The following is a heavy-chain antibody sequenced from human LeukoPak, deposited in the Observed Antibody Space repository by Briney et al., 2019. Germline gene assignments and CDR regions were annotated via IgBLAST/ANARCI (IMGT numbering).Heavy chain of an antibody. V-gene: IGHV4-59*01. D-gene: IGHD5-24*01. CDR2: IYYSGST. Sequence: SETLSLTCAVSGGSISSYYWSWIRQPPGKGLEWIGYIYYSGSTNYSPSLKSRVTISVDTSKNQFSLKLSSVTAADTAVYYCARGSKNREDAFDIWGQGTMVTVSS. J-gene: IGHJ3*02. CDR3: ARGSKNREDAFDI. CDR1: GGSISSYY.